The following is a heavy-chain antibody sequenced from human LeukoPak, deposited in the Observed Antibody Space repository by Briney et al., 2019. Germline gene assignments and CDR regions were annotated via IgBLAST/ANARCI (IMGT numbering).Heavy chain of an antibody. CDR1: GFTFNNYN. CDR3: AGVNSEWELS. D-gene: IGHD1-26*01. J-gene: IGHJ5*02. CDR2: ISSSSSYI. V-gene: IGHV3-21*01. Sequence: GGSLRLSCAASGFTFNNYNMNWVRQAPGKGLEWVSSISSSSSYIYYADSVKGRFTISRDNAKNSLYLQMNSLRAEDTAVYYCAGVNSEWELSWGQGTLVTVSS.